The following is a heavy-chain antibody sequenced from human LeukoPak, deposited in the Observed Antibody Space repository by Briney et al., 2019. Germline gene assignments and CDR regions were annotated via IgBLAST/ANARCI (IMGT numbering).Heavy chain of an antibody. CDR3: ARAATYYDFWSGYYTDYYYYMDV. V-gene: IGHV1-58*02. J-gene: IGHJ6*03. CDR2: IVVGGGNT. CDR1: GFTFTSSA. Sequence: SVKVSCKASGFTFTSSAMQWVRQARGQRLEWIGWIVVGGGNTNYAQKFQERVTITRDMSTSTAYMELSSLRSEDTAVYYCARAATYYDFWSGYYTDYYYYMDVWGKGTTVTVSS. D-gene: IGHD3-3*01.